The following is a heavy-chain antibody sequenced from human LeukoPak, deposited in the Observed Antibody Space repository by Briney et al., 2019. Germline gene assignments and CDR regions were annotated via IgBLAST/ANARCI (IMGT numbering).Heavy chain of an antibody. CDR2: IIPILGIA. CDR1: GGTFSSYA. Sequence: ASVKVSCKASGGTFSSYAISWVRQAPGQGLEWMGRIIPILGIANYAQKFQGRVTITADKSTSTAYMELSSLRSEDTAVYYCARAGYSGYGRFDYWGQGTLVTVSS. V-gene: IGHV1-69*04. J-gene: IGHJ4*02. CDR3: ARAGYSGYGRFDY. D-gene: IGHD5-12*01.